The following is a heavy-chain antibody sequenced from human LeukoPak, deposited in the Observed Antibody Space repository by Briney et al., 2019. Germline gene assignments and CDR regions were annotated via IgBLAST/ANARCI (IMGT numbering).Heavy chain of an antibody. CDR3: ARRSGRYDFWSGYLF. D-gene: IGHD3-3*01. J-gene: IGHJ4*02. Sequence: GGSLRLSCAASGFTFSTYWMHWVRQAPGKGLAWVSRINSDGSRTSYADSVKGRFTISRDNAKNTLYLQMNSLRGEDTAVYYCARRSGRYDFWSGYLFWGQGSLVTVAS. CDR1: GFTFSTYW. V-gene: IGHV3-74*01. CDR2: INSDGSRT.